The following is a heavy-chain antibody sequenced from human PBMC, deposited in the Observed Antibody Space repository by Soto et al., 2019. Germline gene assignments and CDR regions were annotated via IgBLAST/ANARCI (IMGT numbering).Heavy chain of an antibody. D-gene: IGHD4-17*01. CDR3: ARFAPTYDYGDDPNWFDP. CDR1: GGTFSSYA. Sequence: GASVKVSCKASGGTFSSYAISWVRHAPGQGREWMGGIIPIFGTANYAQKFQGRVTITADESTSTAYMELSSLRSEDTAVYYCARFAPTYDYGDDPNWFDPWGQGTLVTVSS. CDR2: IIPIFGTA. J-gene: IGHJ5*02. V-gene: IGHV1-69*13.